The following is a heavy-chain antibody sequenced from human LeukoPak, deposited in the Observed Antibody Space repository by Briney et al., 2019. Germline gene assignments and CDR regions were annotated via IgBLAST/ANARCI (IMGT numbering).Heavy chain of an antibody. CDR2: ISGSSKYI. CDR3: ARGNRPPDY. Sequence: GGSLRLSCAASGFTFSDYYMSWLRQAPGKGLEWVSYISGSSKYINYADSVKGRFTISRDNAKNSLYLQMNSLRAEDTAVYYCARGNRPPDYWGQGTLVTVPS. CDR1: GFTFSDYY. J-gene: IGHJ4*02. V-gene: IGHV3-11*06.